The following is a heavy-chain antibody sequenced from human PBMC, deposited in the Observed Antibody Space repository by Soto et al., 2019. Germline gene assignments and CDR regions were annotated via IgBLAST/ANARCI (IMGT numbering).Heavy chain of an antibody. Sequence: ETLSLTCTVSGDSINNYYWTWIRQPPGKGLEWIGYIYDSGSTSYNPSLKSRLTISVDTSKNQFSLKLKSVTAADTAVYYCARGTKYYYQGMDVWGQGTTVTVSS. V-gene: IGHV4-59*01. CDR3: ARGTKYYYQGMDV. CDR1: GDSINNYY. CDR2: IYDSGST. J-gene: IGHJ6*02.